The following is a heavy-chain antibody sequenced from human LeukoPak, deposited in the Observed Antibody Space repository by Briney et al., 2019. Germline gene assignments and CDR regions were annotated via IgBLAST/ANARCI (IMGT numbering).Heavy chain of an antibody. Sequence: GGSLRLSCAASGFTFSSNWMSWVRQAPGKGLEWVANIKQDGSEKYYVDSVKGRFTISRDNAKNSLYLRMNSLRAEDTAVYYCARDPTYYDFWSGYSDYYYYMDVWGKGTTVTVSS. V-gene: IGHV3-7*01. J-gene: IGHJ6*03. D-gene: IGHD3-3*01. CDR3: ARDPTYYDFWSGYSDYYYYMDV. CDR2: IKQDGSEK. CDR1: GFTFSSNW.